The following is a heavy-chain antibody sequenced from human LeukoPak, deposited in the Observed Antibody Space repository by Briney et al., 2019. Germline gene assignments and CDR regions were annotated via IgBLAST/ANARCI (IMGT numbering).Heavy chain of an antibody. J-gene: IGHJ4*02. CDR3: ARLYCSTTSCPGRGPYFDY. V-gene: IGHV5-51*01. CDR2: IYPADSHT. CDR1: GYTFTTYW. Sequence: GESLKISCKGSGYTFTTYWIGWVRQIPGRGLEWMGFIYPADSHTTYSQSFQGQVTISADRSISTAYLQWSSLKASDTAMYYCARLYCSTTSCPGRGPYFDYWAQGTLVTVSS. D-gene: IGHD2-2*01.